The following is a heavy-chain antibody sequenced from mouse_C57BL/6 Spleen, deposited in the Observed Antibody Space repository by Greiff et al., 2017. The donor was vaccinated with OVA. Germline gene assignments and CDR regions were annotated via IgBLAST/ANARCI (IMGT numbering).Heavy chain of an antibody. J-gene: IGHJ3*01. CDR1: GFTFSSYA. V-gene: IGHV5-4*01. CDR2: ISDGGSYT. D-gene: IGHD2-4*01. CDR3: ARDGYDYGDGAWFAD. Sequence: EVQVVESGGGLVKPGGSLKLSCAASGFTFSSYAMSWVRQTPEKRLEWVATISDGGSYTYYPDNVKGRFTISRDNAKNNLYLQMSHLKSEDTAMYYCARDGYDYGDGAWFADWGQGTLVTVSA.